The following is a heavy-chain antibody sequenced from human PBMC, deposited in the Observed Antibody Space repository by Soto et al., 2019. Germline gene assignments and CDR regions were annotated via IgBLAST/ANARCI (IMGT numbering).Heavy chain of an antibody. CDR3: AHHKRGRGGDY. Sequence: QITLKESGPTLVKPTQTLTPTCTFSGFSLGTSEVSVGWIRQPPRKALEWLALIYSDDDKRYSPSLESRLTLTQDTSKNQVVLTMTNMDPVDTATYYCAHHKRGRGGDYWGQGTLVTVSS. J-gene: IGHJ4*02. V-gene: IGHV2-5*02. CDR2: IYSDDDK. D-gene: IGHD3-16*01. CDR1: GFSLGTSEVS.